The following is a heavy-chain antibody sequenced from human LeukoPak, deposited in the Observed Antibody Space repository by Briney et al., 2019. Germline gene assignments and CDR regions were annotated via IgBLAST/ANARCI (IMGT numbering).Heavy chain of an antibody. CDR2: INGDGRNI. J-gene: IGHJ6*02. V-gene: IGHV3-74*01. Sequence: GGSLRLSCVASGFTFSSYWMHWVRQDPRKGLVWVSRINGDGRNINYADSVRGRSTISRDNAKNTLYLQMNTLRVEDTAVYYCTRDLMDYDVSTGLHHYYMDVWGQGTTVTVSS. D-gene: IGHD3-9*01. CDR3: TRDLMDYDVSTGLHHYYMDV. CDR1: GFTFSSYW.